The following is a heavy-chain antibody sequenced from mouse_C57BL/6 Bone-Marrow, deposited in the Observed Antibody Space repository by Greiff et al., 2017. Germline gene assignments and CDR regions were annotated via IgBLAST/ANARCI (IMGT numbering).Heavy chain of an antibody. CDR3: TLPYYFDY. J-gene: IGHJ2*01. CDR2: IDPENGDT. Sequence: EVQGVESGAELVRPGASVKLSCTASGFNIKDDYMHWVKQRPEQGLEWIGWIDPENGDTEYASKFQGKATITADTSSNTAYLQLSSLTSEDTAVYYCTLPYYFDYWGQGATLTVSA. CDR1: GFNIKDDY. V-gene: IGHV14-4*01. D-gene: IGHD5-5*01.